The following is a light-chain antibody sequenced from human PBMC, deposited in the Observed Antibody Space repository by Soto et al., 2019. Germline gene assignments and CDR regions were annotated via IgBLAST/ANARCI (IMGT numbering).Light chain of an antibody. CDR2: GAS. CDR3: QHYGSSYT. Sequence: EIVLTQSPGTLSLSPGERATLSCRASQSVSSSYLAWYQQKPGQAPRLLIYGASSRATGIPDRFSGSGSGTDFHLTISRLEPADFAVYYWQHYGSSYTFGQGTKLEIK. CDR1: QSVSSSY. V-gene: IGKV3-20*01. J-gene: IGKJ2*01.